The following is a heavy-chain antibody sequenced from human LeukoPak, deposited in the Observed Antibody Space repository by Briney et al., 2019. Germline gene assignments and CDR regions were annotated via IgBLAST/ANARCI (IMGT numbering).Heavy chain of an antibody. CDR2: INPRGGST. CDR3: ARVGSAAATADY. J-gene: IGHJ4*02. Sequence: ASVKVSCKASGYTFTSYYMHWMRQAPGQGHEWMGIINPRGGSTDYAQKFQGRITMTSDTSTSTVYMELNSLRSDDTAVYFCARVGSAAATADYWGQGTLVTVSS. CDR1: GYTFTSYY. V-gene: IGHV1-46*01. D-gene: IGHD6-25*01.